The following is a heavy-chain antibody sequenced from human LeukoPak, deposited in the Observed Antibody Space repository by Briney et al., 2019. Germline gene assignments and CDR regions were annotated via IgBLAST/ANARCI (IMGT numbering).Heavy chain of an antibody. D-gene: IGHD6-13*01. V-gene: IGHV3-7*01. J-gene: IGHJ5*02. Sequence: GGSLRLSCAASGFTFSSYWMSWVRQAPGKGLEWVANIKLDGSDKFYVESVKGRFTISRDNAKKSMYLQMNSLRAEDTAVYYCAKMGIAAADPFDPWGQGILVTVSS. CDR2: IKLDGSDK. CDR3: AKMGIAAADPFDP. CDR1: GFTFSSYW.